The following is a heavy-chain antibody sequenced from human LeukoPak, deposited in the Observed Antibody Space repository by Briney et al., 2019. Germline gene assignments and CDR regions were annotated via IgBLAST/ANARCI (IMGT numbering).Heavy chain of an antibody. V-gene: IGHV6-1*01. J-gene: IGHJ6*03. CDR2: TYYRSKWYN. CDR3: ARDLRGAVAGGHYYYYMDV. CDR1: GDSVSSNSAA. Sequence: SQTLSLTCAISGDSVSSNSAAWNWIRQSPSRGLEWLGRTYYRSKWYNDYAVSVKSRITINPDTSKNQFSLQLNSVTPEDTAVYYCARDLRGAVAGGHYYYYMDVWGKGTTVTVSS. D-gene: IGHD6-19*01.